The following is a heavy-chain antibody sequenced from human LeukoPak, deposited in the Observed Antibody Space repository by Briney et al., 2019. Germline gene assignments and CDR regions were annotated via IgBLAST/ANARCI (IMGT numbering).Heavy chain of an antibody. CDR3: ARLGPAVVPAAPYYYYYMDV. CDR1: GYSFTSYW. J-gene: IGHJ6*03. CDR2: IYPGDSDT. D-gene: IGHD2-2*01. V-gene: IGHV5-51*01. Sequence: GESLKISCKGSGYSFTSYWIGWVRQMPGKGLEWMGIIYPGDSDTRYSPSFQGQVTISADKSISTAYLQWSSLKASDTAMYYCARLGPAVVPAAPYYYYYMDVWGKGTTVTVSS.